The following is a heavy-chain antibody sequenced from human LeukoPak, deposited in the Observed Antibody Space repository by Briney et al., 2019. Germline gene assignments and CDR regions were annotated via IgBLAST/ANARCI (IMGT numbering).Heavy chain of an antibody. V-gene: IGHV1-69*04. CDR3: ARTDSSGLIDY. CDR2: IIPIFGIA. J-gene: IGHJ4*02. Sequence: SVKVSCKASGGTFSSYAISWVRQAPGQGLEWMGRIIPIFGIANYAQKFQGRVTITADKPTSTAYMELSSLRSVDTAVYYCARTDSSGLIDYWGQGTLVTVSS. D-gene: IGHD3-22*01. CDR1: GGTFSSYA.